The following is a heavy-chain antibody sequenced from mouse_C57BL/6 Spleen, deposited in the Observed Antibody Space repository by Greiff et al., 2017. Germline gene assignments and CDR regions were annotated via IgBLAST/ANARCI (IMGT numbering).Heavy chain of an antibody. CDR2: IRGGGGNT. V-gene: IGHV5-9*01. CDR1: GFTFSSYT. Sequence: EVMLVESGGGLVKPGGSLKLSCAASGFTFSSYTMSWVRQTPEKRLEWVATIRGGGGNTYYPDSLQGRFTISRDNTKNTLYLKMSSLRSEDTALYYCARQLAYAMDYWDQGTSVTVSS. J-gene: IGHJ4*01. D-gene: IGHD4-1*01. CDR3: ARQLAYAMDY.